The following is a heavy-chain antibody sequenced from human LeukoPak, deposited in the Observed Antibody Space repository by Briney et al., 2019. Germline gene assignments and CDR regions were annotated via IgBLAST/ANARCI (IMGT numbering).Heavy chain of an antibody. V-gene: IGHV7-4-1*02. CDR3: ARDESPISMVRGAPLYYFDY. D-gene: IGHD3-10*01. CDR2: INTNAGNP. J-gene: IGHJ4*02. Sequence: ASVKVSCKASGYTFTSYAINWVRQAPGQGLEWMGWINTNAGNPTYAQGFTGRFVFSLDTSVSTAYLQISSLKAEDTAVYYCARDESPISMVRGAPLYYFDYWGQGTLVTVSS. CDR1: GYTFTSYA.